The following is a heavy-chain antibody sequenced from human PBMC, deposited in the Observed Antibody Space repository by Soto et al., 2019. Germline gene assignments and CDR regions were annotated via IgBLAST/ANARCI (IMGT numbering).Heavy chain of an antibody. CDR2: ITGGSTI. Sequence: PGGSLRLSCAASGFTFSSYIMSWVRQAPGKGLECVSYITGGSTIYYADSVKGRFTVSRDNAENSLYLQMNSLRDEDTAVYYCARGPNTAVAGRFDYWGQGTLVTVSS. D-gene: IGHD6-19*01. V-gene: IGHV3-48*02. CDR3: ARGPNTAVAGRFDY. CDR1: GFTFSSYI. J-gene: IGHJ4*02.